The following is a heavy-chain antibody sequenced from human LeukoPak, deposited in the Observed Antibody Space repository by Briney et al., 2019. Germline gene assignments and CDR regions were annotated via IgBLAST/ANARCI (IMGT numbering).Heavy chain of an antibody. CDR2: INPISGYT. CDR3: TRGRGCSTTNCYEYFDY. Sequence: ASVTVSCKASGDTFISYHINWVRQAPGQGLEWMGWINPISGYTGSAQKFQGRVTMTRDTSISTAYMELSSLTSGDTAVYYCTRGRGCSTTNCYEYFDYWGLGTLVTVSS. CDR1: GDTFISYH. D-gene: IGHD2-2*01. J-gene: IGHJ4*02. V-gene: IGHV1-8*01.